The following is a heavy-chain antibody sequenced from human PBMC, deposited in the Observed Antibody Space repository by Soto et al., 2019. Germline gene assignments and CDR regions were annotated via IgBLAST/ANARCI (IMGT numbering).Heavy chain of an antibody. CDR1: GFTFSDYY. CDR3: AGEAVAGTFDD. CDR2: IISSGTI. Sequence: GGSLRLSCAASGFTFSDYYMNWIRQAPGKGLEWVSYIISSGTIYYADSVKGRFTISRDNAKKSLYLQMNNLRAEDTAVYYCAGEAVAGTFDDWGQGTLVTVSS. J-gene: IGHJ4*02. V-gene: IGHV3-11*01. D-gene: IGHD6-13*01.